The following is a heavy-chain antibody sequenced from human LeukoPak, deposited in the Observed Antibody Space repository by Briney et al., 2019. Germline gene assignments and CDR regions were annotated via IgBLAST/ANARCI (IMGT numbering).Heavy chain of an antibody. CDR2: IYYSGST. CDR3: ASLGRFGESAWY. J-gene: IGHJ4*02. Sequence: PSETLSLTCTVSGGSISSSSYYWGWIRQPPGKGLEWIGSIYYSGSTYYNPSLKSRVTISVDTSKNLFSLKLSSVTAADTAVYYCASLGRFGESAWYWGQGTLVTVSS. V-gene: IGHV4-39*07. CDR1: GGSISSSSYY. D-gene: IGHD3-10*01.